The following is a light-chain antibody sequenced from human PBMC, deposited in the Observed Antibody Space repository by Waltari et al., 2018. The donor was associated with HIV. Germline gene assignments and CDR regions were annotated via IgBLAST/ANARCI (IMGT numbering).Light chain of an antibody. Sequence: QSLLPQPPSASGTPGQRVTISCSGSYPNIGSNTVNWHQQLPGSAPRALIYNKDQRPSGVPDRFSGSKSGTSASLAISGLQSEDQGDYYCASWDDKLDGWVFGGGTRLTVL. CDR1: YPNIGSNT. V-gene: IGLV1-44*01. J-gene: IGLJ3*02. CDR2: NKD. CDR3: ASWDDKLDGWV.